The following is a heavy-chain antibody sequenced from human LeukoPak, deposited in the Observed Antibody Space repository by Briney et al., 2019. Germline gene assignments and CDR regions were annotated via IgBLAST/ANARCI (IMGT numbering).Heavy chain of an antibody. V-gene: IGHV5-51*01. J-gene: IGHJ4*02. CDR2: IYPGDSDT. CDR1: GYSVTSYW. CDR3: ARRGEAAGYFDY. D-gene: IGHD6-13*01. Sequence: GESLQISCKGSGYSVTSYWIGWVRRAPGKGLEWMGIIYPGDSDTRYSPSFQGQVTMSADKSISTAYLQWSSLKASDTAMYYCARRGEAAGYFDYWGQGTLVTVSS.